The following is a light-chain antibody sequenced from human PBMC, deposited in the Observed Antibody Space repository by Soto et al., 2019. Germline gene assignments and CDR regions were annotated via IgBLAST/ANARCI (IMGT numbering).Light chain of an antibody. V-gene: IGLV2-14*01. J-gene: IGLJ1*01. CDR1: SNDVGGYNY. Sequence: QSVLTQPASVSGSPGQSITISCTGTSNDVGGYNYVSWYQQHPGKAPKLVIYEVSHRPSGISDRFSGSKSGNTASLTISGLQVEDEAEYYCSSYTTSSPYFFGPGTKLTV. CDR2: EVS. CDR3: SSYTTSSPYF.